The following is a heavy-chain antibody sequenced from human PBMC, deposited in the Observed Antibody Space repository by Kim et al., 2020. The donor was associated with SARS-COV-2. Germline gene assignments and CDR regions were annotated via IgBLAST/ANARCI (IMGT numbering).Heavy chain of an antibody. Sequence: GGSLRLSCAASGFTFDDYAMHWVRQAPGKGLEWVSGISWNSGSIGYADSVKGRFTISRDNAKNSLYLQMNSLRAEDTALYYCAKAGHGYNWYDYWGQGTL. CDR1: GFTFDDYA. D-gene: IGHD5-12*01. CDR2: ISWNSGSI. CDR3: AKAGHGYNWYDY. J-gene: IGHJ4*02. V-gene: IGHV3-9*01.